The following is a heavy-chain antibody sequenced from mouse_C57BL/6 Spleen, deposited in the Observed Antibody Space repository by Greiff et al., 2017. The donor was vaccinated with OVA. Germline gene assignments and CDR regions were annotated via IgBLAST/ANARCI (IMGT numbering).Heavy chain of an antibody. V-gene: IGHV1-26*01. CDR3: AREEKIYYYGSSYFDY. CDR2: INPNNGGT. CDR1: GYTFTDYY. J-gene: IGHJ2*01. D-gene: IGHD1-1*01. Sequence: VQLQQSGPELVKPGASVKISCKASGYTFTDYYMNWVKQSHGKSLEWIGDINPNNGGTSYNQKFKGKATLTVDKSSSTAYMELRSLTSEDSAVYYCAREEKIYYYGSSYFDYWGQGTTLTVSS.